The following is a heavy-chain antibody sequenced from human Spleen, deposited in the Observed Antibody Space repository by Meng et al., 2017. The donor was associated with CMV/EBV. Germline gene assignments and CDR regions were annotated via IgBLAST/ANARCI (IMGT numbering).Heavy chain of an antibody. CDR2: IYHTGSI. J-gene: IGHJ4*02. CDR3: ASGTYYYGSGYPDY. Sequence: SETLSLTXTVSGGSISSYYWSWVRQSPGRGLXWLGEIYHTGSINYSPSLENRLTMSVDKSKNQFSLKLSSVTAADTAVYYCASGTYYYGSGYPDYWGQGTLVTVSS. V-gene: IGHV4-59*12. D-gene: IGHD3-10*01. CDR1: GGSISSYY.